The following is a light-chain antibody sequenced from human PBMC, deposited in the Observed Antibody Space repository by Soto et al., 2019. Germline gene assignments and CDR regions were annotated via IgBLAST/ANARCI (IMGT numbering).Light chain of an antibody. V-gene: IGKV3-20*01. CDR3: QQYGSSPYP. J-gene: IGKJ5*01. CDR2: RAS. Sequence: EIVLTRSPGTLSLSPGERATLSCRAMQSVSSSYLAWYQQKPGQAPRLLIYRASSRATGIPDRFSGSGSGKDFTLTISRLEPEDFAVYYCQQYGSSPYPFGQGTRLEIK. CDR1: QSVSSSY.